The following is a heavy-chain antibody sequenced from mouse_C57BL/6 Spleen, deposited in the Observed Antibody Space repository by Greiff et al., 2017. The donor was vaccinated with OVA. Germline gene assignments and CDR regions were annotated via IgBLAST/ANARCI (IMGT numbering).Heavy chain of an antibody. CDR1: GYSITSGYY. V-gene: IGHV3-6*01. CDR3: ARGRDYGSSPYYFDY. Sequence: VQLQQSGPGLVKPSQSLSLTCSVTGYSITSGYYWNWIRQFPGNKLEWMGYISYDGSNNYNPSLKNRISITRDTSKNQFFLKLNSVTTEDTATYYCARGRDYGSSPYYFDYWGQGTTLTVSS. CDR2: ISYDGSN. J-gene: IGHJ2*01. D-gene: IGHD1-1*01.